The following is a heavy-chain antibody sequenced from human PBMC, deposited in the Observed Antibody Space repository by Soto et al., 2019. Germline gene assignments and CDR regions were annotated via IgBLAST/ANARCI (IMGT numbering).Heavy chain of an antibody. D-gene: IGHD6-19*01. Sequence: SETLSLTCTVSGCFVSHSYWAWIRQTPGKGLDWIGSIYYSGITTYNPSLRRRVTMSIDTSKNQFSLKVSAATAADTAEYYCERGWGXTFDYWGQGTLVTVS. V-gene: IGHV4-59*02. J-gene: IGHJ4*02. CDR1: GCFVSHSY. CDR3: ERGWGXTFDY. CDR2: IYYSGIT.